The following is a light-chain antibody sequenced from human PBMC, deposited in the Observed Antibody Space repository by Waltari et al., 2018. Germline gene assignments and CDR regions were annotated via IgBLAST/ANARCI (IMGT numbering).Light chain of an antibody. J-gene: IGLJ1*01. CDR2: KDT. CDR1: TLSKQN. Sequence: SHELTQPPSVSVSPGQTDRITYSGETLSKQNAYWYQQKPGQAPVLLIYKDTERPSGIPDRFSGSSSGSTVTLTISGVQAEDDADYYCQLADKTVTYVFGPGTKVIVL. V-gene: IGLV3-25*03. CDR3: QLADKTVTYV.